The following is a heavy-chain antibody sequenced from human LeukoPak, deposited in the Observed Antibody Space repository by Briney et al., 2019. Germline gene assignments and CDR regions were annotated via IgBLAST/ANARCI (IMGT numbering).Heavy chain of an antibody. D-gene: IGHD1-26*01. V-gene: IGHV3-72*01. CDR2: IRNKANSYTT. CDR1: GFTFSDHY. J-gene: IGHJ4*02. CDR3: GREWDSGSYYLGFFDY. Sequence: GGSLRLSCAASGFTFSDHYMDWVRQAPGKGLEWVGRIRNKANSYTTEYAASVKGRFTISRDDSKNSLYLQMNSLKCEDTAVYYCGREWDSGSYYLGFFDYWGQGTLVTVSS.